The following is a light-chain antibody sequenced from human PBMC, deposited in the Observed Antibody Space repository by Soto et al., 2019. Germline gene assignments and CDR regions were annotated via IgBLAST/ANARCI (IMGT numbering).Light chain of an antibody. CDR1: SSNIGAGYD. Sequence: QSVLTQPPSVSGAPGQRVTIYCTGSSSNIGAGYDVHWYQQLPGPAPKLLIYGNSNRPSGFPDRFSGSKSGTSASLAITGLQAEDEADYYCQSYDSSLSGSVFGGGTKVTVL. J-gene: IGLJ3*02. CDR2: GNS. CDR3: QSYDSSLSGSV. V-gene: IGLV1-40*01.